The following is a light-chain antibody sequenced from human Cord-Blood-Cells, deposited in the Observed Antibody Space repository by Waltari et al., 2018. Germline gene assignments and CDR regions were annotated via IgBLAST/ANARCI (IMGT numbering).Light chain of an antibody. CDR3: QQYNNWPALT. CDR2: GAS. V-gene: IGKV3D-15*01. J-gene: IGKJ4*01. CDR1: QSVSSN. Sequence: EIVMTQSPATLSVSPGERATLSCRASQSVSSNLAWYQQKPGQAPRLLSYGASIRATGIPARFSGSGSGTEFTLTISSLQSEDFAVYYCQQYNNWPALTFGGGTKVEIK.